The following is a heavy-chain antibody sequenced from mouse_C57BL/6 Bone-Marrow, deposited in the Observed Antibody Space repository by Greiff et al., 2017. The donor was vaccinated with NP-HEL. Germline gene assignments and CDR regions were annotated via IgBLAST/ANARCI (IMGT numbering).Heavy chain of an antibody. CDR3: GRHCTSDYAMED. J-gene: IGHJ4*01. CDR1: GYAFSSYW. CDR2: IYPGDGDT. V-gene: IGHV1-80*01. Sequence: QVQLQQSGAELVKPGASVKLSCKASGYAFSSYWMHWVKQRPGQGLEWIGQIYPGDGDTNYNGKFKGKATVTADKSSSTAYMQLSSLTSEDSAVYFCGRHCTSDYAMEDWGQGPSVTV. D-gene: IGHD5-1*01.